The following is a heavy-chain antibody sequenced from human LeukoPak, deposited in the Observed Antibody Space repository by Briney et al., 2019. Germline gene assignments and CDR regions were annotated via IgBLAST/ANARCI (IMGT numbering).Heavy chain of an antibody. V-gene: IGHV3-21*01. D-gene: IGHD2-15*01. CDR2: ISSSSSYI. J-gene: IGHJ6*04. CDR3: ARVGVVVVAATRYYYYGMDV. CDR1: GFTFSSYS. Sequence: PGGSLRLSCAASGFTFSSYSMNWVRQAPGKGLEWXXSISSSSSYIYYADSVKGRFTISRDNAKNSLYLQMNSLRAEDTAVYYCARVGVVVVAATRYYYYGMDVWGKGTTVTVSS.